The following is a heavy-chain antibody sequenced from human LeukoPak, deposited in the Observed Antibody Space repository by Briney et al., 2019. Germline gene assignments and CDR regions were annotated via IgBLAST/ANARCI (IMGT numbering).Heavy chain of an antibody. D-gene: IGHD3-22*01. CDR1: GYTFTSYG. CDR2: ISAYNGNT. V-gene: IGHV1-18*01. J-gene: IGHJ4*02. CDR3: ARDRYYYDSSGYTTFDY. Sequence: ASVKVSCKASGYTFTSYGISWVRHAPGQGLEWMGWISAYNGNTNYAQKLQGRVTMTTDTSTSTAYMELRSLRSDDTAVYYCARDRYYYDSSGYTTFDYWGQGTLVTVSS.